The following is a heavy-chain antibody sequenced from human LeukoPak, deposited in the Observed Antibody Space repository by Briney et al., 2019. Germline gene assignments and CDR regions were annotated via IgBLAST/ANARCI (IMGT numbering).Heavy chain of an antibody. D-gene: IGHD2/OR15-2a*01. CDR3: ATWAFYHNLDV. J-gene: IGHJ6*02. CDR1: GFTIGPYA. Sequence: GGALRLSCAASGFTIGPYAMYWVRHGPGRGLEWVSVIKADGSGTFYADSVRGRFTTSRDKSKNSLYMQMNSLTSEDTALYYCATWAFYHNLDVWGQGTTVIVSS. CDR2: IKADGSGT. V-gene: IGHV3-43*02.